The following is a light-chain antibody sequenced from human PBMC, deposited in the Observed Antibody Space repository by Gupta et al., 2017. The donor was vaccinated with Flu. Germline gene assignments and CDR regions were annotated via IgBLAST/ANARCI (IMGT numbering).Light chain of an antibody. Sequence: NFMLTQPHSVSESQGKTVTISCTRSSDSSANNYVHWYQQRPGTSPINLIYEDNQRPSGVPDRFSGSSDRSSNSASLTISGLKTEDEADYYCQSYEVFGGGTKLTVL. V-gene: IGLV6-57*01. J-gene: IGLJ2*01. CDR1: SDSSANNY. CDR3: QSYEV. CDR2: EDN.